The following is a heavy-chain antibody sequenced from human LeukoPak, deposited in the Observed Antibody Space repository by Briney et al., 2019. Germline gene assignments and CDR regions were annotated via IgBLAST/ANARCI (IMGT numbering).Heavy chain of an antibody. Sequence: ASVKVSCKVSGYTLTELSMHWVRQAPGKGLEWMGGFDPEDGETIYAQKFQGRVTMTGDTSTDTAYMELSSLRSDDTAVYYCATGIAAAGTLFDYWGQGTLVTVSS. J-gene: IGHJ4*02. CDR3: ATGIAAAGTLFDY. D-gene: IGHD6-13*01. V-gene: IGHV1-24*01. CDR2: FDPEDGET. CDR1: GYTLTELS.